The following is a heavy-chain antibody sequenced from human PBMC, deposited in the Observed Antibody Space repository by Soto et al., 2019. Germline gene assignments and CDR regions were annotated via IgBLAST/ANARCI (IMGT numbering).Heavy chain of an antibody. CDR3: ARGLATLPVFAFDI. Sequence: QITLKESGPTLVRPTQTLTLTCTFSGFSLSTSGLGVGWIRQPPGKALEWLALIYWNDDKRYSPSLKARLTITKDTSKNQVVLIMTDMDPVDTATYYCARGLATLPVFAFDIWGQGTMVTVSS. V-gene: IGHV2-5*01. CDR2: IYWNDDK. J-gene: IGHJ3*02. CDR1: GFSLSTSGLG. D-gene: IGHD6-6*01.